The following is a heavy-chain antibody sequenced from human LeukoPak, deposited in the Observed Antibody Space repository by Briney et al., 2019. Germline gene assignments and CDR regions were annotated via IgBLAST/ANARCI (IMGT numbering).Heavy chain of an antibody. J-gene: IGHJ3*02. Sequence: PGGSLRLSCAASGFTLSNHWMIWVRQAPGKGLECVANIKQDGIEKYYLDSVKGRFTISRDNAKNSLYLQMNSLRTEDTAVYYCVKDRKSRDLDSLDIWGQGTMVTVSS. V-gene: IGHV3-7*03. CDR1: GFTLSNHW. D-gene: IGHD5-24*01. CDR3: VKDRKSRDLDSLDI. CDR2: IKQDGIEK.